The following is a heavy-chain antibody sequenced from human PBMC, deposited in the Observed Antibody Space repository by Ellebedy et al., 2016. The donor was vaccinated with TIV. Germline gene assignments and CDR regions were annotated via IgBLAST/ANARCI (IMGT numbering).Heavy chain of an antibody. D-gene: IGHD3-3*01. Sequence: SETLSPTXAVYGGSFSGYYWSWIRQLPGKGLEWIGEINHSGSTNYNPSLKSRVTISVDTSKNQFSLKLSSVTAADTAVYYCARGAPVLRFLEWAPYYYYGMDVWGQGTTVTVSS. CDR1: GGSFSGYY. CDR3: ARGAPVLRFLEWAPYYYYGMDV. CDR2: INHSGST. V-gene: IGHV4-34*01. J-gene: IGHJ6*02.